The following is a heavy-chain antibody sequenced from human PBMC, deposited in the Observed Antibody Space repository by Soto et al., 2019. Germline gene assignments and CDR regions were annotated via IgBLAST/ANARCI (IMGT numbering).Heavy chain of an antibody. CDR2: MYTKERT. J-gene: IGHJ5*02. V-gene: IGHV4-4*07. D-gene: IGHD3-16*01. CDR1: GGSITNYY. CDR3: ARDDYKDGGNNWFDP. Sequence: QVQLQQSGPGLVKASETLSLTCTVSGGSITNYYWSWIRQPAGKGLEWIGRMYTKERTNYNLSFKSRVTMSVDTSKNQSSLKLNAVTAADTAVYYCARDDYKDGGNNWFDPWGKGTLVTVSS.